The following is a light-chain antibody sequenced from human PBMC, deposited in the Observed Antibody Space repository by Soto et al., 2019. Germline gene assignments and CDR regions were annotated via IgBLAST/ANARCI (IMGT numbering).Light chain of an antibody. CDR1: SSNIGSNT. J-gene: IGLJ3*02. CDR3: ASWDDSLNGWV. V-gene: IGLV1-44*01. CDR2: SNN. Sequence: QAVVTQPPSASGTPGQRVTISCSGSSSNIGSNTVNWYQQPPGTAPKLLIYSNNQRPSGVPDRFSVSKSGTSASLAISGLQSEDEDDYYCASWDDSLNGWVFGGGTKLTVL.